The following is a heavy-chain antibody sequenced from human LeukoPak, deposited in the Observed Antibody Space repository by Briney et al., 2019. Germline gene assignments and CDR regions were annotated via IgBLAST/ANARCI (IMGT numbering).Heavy chain of an antibody. D-gene: IGHD3-16*01. CDR3: ARDVWGVGAPRLDY. CDR1: GYTFTAYC. V-gene: IGHV1-2*02. Sequence: ASVKVSCKASGYTFTAYCMHWVRQAPGQGLEWVGWINPNSGDTNFAQKFQGRVTTTRDTSISTAYMELSRLRSDDTAVYYCARDVWGVGAPRLDYWGQGTLVTVSS. J-gene: IGHJ4*02. CDR2: INPNSGDT.